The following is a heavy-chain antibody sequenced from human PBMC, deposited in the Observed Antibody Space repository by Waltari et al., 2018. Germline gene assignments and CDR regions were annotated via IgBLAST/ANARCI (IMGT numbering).Heavy chain of an antibody. CDR3: ARESSGWLYYFDY. D-gene: IGHD6-19*01. V-gene: IGHV4-59*01. CDR1: GGSISSYY. J-gene: IGHJ4*02. CDR2: IYYSGST. Sequence: QLQLQESGPGLVKSSETLSLTCTVSGGSISSYYWSWIRQPPGKGLEWIGYIYYSGSTNYNPSLKSRVTISVDTSKKQFSLKLSSVTAADTAVYYCARESSGWLYYFDYWGQGTLVTVSS.